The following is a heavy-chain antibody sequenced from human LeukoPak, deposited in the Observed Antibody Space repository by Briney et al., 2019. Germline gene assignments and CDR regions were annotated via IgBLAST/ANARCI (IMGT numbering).Heavy chain of an antibody. CDR1: GFTFSSYG. J-gene: IGHJ4*02. CDR2: ISYDGSNK. V-gene: IGHV3-30*03. CDR3: ARAPYSSSWLDY. Sequence: GGSLRLSCAASGFTFSSYGMHWVRQAPGKGLEWVAVISYDGSNKYYADSVKGRFTISRDNSKNTLYLQMNSLRAEDTAVYYCARAPYSSSWLDYWGQGTLVTVSS. D-gene: IGHD6-13*01.